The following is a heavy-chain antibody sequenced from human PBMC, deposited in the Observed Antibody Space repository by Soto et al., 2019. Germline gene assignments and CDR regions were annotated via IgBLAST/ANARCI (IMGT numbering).Heavy chain of an antibody. D-gene: IGHD6-13*01. J-gene: IGHJ4*02. CDR1: GGSISSSSYY. CDR2: IYYSGST. Sequence: SETLSLTCTVSGGSISSSSYYWGWIRQPPGKGLEWIGSIYYSGSTYYNPSLKSRVTISVDTSKNQFSLKLSSVTAADTAVYYCARHPAIAAAFDYWGQGTLVT. CDR3: ARHPAIAAAFDY. V-gene: IGHV4-39*01.